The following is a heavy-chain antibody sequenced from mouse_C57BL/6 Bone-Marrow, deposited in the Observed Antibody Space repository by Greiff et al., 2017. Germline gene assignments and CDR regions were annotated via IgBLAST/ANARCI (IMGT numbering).Heavy chain of an antibody. CDR2: INPSSGYT. CDR3: ARGEVYYWGYFDY. V-gene: IGHV1-7*01. Sequence: VQLQQSGAELAKPGASVKLSCKASGYTFTSYWMHWVKQRPGQGLEWIGYINPSSGYTKYNQKFKDKATLTADKSSSTAYMQLSSLTYEVSAVYYCARGEVYYWGYFDYWGQGTTLTVSS. D-gene: IGHD1-1*01. J-gene: IGHJ2*01. CDR1: GYTFTSYW.